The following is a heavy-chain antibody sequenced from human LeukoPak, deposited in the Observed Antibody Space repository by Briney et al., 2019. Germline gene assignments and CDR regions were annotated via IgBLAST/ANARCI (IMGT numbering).Heavy chain of an antibody. CDR3: ADLGYSD. CDR1: GFTFNNYG. J-gene: IGHJ4*02. V-gene: IGHV3-48*04. CDR2: ISHSSGTI. D-gene: IGHD5-18*01. Sequence: GGSLRLSCATSGFTFNNYGMNWVRQAPGEGLEWVSYISHSSGTIYYADSVKGRFTISRDNAKSSLYLEMNTLRVDDTAVYYCADLGYSDCGQGTLVTVSS.